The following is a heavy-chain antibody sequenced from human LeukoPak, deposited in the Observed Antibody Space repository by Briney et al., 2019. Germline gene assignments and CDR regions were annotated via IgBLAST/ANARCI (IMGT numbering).Heavy chain of an antibody. D-gene: IGHD6-19*01. CDR1: NGSINLYY. CDR2: VYYSGNA. V-gene: IGHV4-59*01. CDR3: ARTRIAVTGYYFDY. J-gene: IGHJ4*02. Sequence: PSGTLSLTCTVSNGSINLYYWSWVRQSPGKGLEWIGNVYYSGNANYNPSLQSRVTISVETSKNQFSLEVTSVTAGDTAVYFCARTRIAVTGYYFDYWGQGALVTVSS.